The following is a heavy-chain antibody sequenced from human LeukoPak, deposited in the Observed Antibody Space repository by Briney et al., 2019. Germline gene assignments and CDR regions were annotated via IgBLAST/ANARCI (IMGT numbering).Heavy chain of an antibody. Sequence: ASVKVSCKASRGTFSSYTINWVRQAPGQGLEWMGWMNPVSGKAGSAQKFQGRVTLTRDTSISTAYMEVSSLRFDDTAFYYCARAPMGTAPLYWGQGTLVTVSS. J-gene: IGHJ4*02. CDR3: ARAPMGTAPLY. D-gene: IGHD1/OR15-1a*01. CDR2: MNPVSGKA. V-gene: IGHV1-8*01. CDR1: RGTFSSYT.